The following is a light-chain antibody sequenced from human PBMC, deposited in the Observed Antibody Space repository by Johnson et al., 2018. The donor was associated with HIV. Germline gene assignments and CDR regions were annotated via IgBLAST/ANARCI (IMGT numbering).Light chain of an antibody. V-gene: IGLV1-51*02. CDR2: EST. CDR1: NSNIGNNY. CDR3: GTWDSSLSAYV. Sequence: QSVLTQPPSVSAAPGQKVTISCSGSNSNIGNNYVSWYQQLPGTAPKLLIYESTNRPSGIPDRFSGSKSGTSATLGISGLQTGDEADYNCGTWDSSLSAYVFGTGTKVTVL. J-gene: IGLJ1*01.